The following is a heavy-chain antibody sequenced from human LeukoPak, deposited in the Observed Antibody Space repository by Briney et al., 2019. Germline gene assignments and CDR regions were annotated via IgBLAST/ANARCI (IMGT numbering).Heavy chain of an antibody. V-gene: IGHV4-59*01. Sequence: SETLSLTCTVSGGSISSYYWSWIRQPPGKGLEWIGYIYYSGSTNYNPSLKSRVTISVDTSKNQFSLKLSSVTAADTAVYYCARATASANGGYYDSTWVDHWLDPWGQGTLVTVSS. D-gene: IGHD3-22*01. J-gene: IGHJ5*02. CDR2: IYYSGST. CDR1: GGSISSYY. CDR3: ARATASANGGYYDSTWVDHWLDP.